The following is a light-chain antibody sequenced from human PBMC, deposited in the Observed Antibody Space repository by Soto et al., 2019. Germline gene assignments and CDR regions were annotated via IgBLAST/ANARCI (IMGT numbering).Light chain of an antibody. Sequence: QSVLTQPPSASGTPGQRVTISCSGSSSNIGRDPVNWYLELPGTAPKLLIYDNNQRPSGVPDRFSGSKSGTSASLAISGLQSEDEADYFCAGWDGSLRGFVFGTGTKVTVL. CDR2: DNN. J-gene: IGLJ1*01. CDR3: AGWDGSLRGFV. CDR1: SSNIGRDP. V-gene: IGLV1-44*01.